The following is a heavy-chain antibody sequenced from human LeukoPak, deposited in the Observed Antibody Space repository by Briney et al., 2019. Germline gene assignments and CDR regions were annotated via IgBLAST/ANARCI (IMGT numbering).Heavy chain of an antibody. Sequence: SETLSLTCTVSGGSISSYYWSWIRQPPGKGLEWIGYIYYSGSTNYSPSLKSRVTISVDTSKNQFSLKLSSVTAADTAVYYCARNSGSYLVDYWGQGTLVTVSS. CDR2: IYYSGST. V-gene: IGHV4-59*01. CDR3: ARNSGSYLVDY. CDR1: GGSISSYY. D-gene: IGHD1-26*01. J-gene: IGHJ4*02.